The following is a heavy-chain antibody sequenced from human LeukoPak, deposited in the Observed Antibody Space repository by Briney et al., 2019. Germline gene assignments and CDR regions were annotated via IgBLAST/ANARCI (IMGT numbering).Heavy chain of an antibody. CDR2: IYYSGST. Sequence: SETLSLTCTVSGGSISSFYWSWIRQPPGKGLEWIGYIYYSGSTNYNPSLMSRVTISVDTSKNQFSLKLNSVTAADTAVYYCARQYYYYYGMDVWGQGATVTVSS. CDR3: ARQYYYYYGMDV. CDR1: GGSISSFY. V-gene: IGHV4-59*08. J-gene: IGHJ6*02.